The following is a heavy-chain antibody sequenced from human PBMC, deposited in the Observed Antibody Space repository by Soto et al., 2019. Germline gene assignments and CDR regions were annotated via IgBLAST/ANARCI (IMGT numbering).Heavy chain of an antibody. J-gene: IGHJ6*02. D-gene: IGHD2-15*01. CDR2: TYYRSKWYN. CDR1: GDSVSSNSAT. V-gene: IGHV6-1*01. Sequence: SQTLSLTCAISGDSVSSNSATWDWIRQSPSRGLEWLGRTYYRSKWYNDYAVSVKSRITINPDTSNNQLSLQLNSVTPDDTAVYYCARVKGVRSRGHPSAIDFRGQRTTVT. CDR3: ARVKGVRSRGHPSAIDF.